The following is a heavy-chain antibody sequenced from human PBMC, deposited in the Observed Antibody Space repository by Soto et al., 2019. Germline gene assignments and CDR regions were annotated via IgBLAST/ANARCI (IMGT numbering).Heavy chain of an antibody. D-gene: IGHD3-22*01. Sequence: GGCLRPSCSASVLTLISNYMSWVRQAPGKWLEWVAVIYSVRTTYYEDPLKGRFTISRDNSKNTLYLQMHSQGAEDTAVYYCARGGGYDYYYYGMDVWGQGTTVTVSS. CDR1: VLTLISNY. J-gene: IGHJ6*02. V-gene: IGHV3-53*01. CDR3: ARGGGYDYYYYGMDV. CDR2: IYSVRTT.